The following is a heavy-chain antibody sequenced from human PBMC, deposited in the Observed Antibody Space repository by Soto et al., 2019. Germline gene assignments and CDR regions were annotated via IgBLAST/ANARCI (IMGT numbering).Heavy chain of an antibody. CDR1: GYTFTSYA. D-gene: IGHD3-3*01. Sequence: GASVKVSCKASGYTFTSYAMHWVRQAPGQRLEWMGWINAGNGNTKYSQKFQGRVTITRDTSASTAYMELSSLRSEDTAVYYCAVANFWSGYYRYYYYYGMDVWGQGTTVTVSS. V-gene: IGHV1-3*01. CDR3: AVANFWSGYYRYYYYYGMDV. CDR2: INAGNGNT. J-gene: IGHJ6*02.